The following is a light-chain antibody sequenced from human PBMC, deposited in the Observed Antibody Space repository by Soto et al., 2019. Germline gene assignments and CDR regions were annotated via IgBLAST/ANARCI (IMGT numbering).Light chain of an antibody. CDR3: QKRSNWPPIT. V-gene: IGKV3-11*01. CDR2: DAS. J-gene: IGKJ5*01. CDR1: QSISRY. Sequence: ETVLTQSPAILSLSPGERATLFCRASQSISRYLAWYQQKPGQAPRLLIYDASNRATGTPDRFSGSGSGTDFTLTISSLEPEDFAVYYCQKRSNWPPITFGQGTRLEIK.